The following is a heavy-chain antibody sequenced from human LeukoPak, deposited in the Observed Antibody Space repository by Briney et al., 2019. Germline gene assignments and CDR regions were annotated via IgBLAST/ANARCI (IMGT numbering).Heavy chain of an antibody. CDR3: ARDGSGYADY. CDR2: IYTSGST. J-gene: IGHJ4*02. Sequence: PSETLSLTCTVSGGSISSGSYYWSWIRQPAGKGLEWIGRIYTSGSTNYNPSLKSRVTISVDTSKNQFSLKLSSVTAADTAVYYCARDGSGYADYWGQGTLVTVSS. V-gene: IGHV4-61*02. D-gene: IGHD5-12*01. CDR1: GGSISSGSYY.